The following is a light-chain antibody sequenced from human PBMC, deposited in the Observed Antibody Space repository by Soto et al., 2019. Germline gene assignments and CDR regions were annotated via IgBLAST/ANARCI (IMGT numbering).Light chain of an antibody. J-gene: IGLJ1*01. Sequence: QSALTQPASVSGSPGQSITISCTGTSSDVGGYNYVSWYQQHPDKAPKLMIYDVSDRPSGVSNRFSGSKSGNTASLTTSRLQAEDEADYYCSSYTSSSTLVFGTGTKLTVL. CDR2: DVS. CDR3: SSYTSSSTLV. CDR1: SSDVGGYNY. V-gene: IGLV2-14*03.